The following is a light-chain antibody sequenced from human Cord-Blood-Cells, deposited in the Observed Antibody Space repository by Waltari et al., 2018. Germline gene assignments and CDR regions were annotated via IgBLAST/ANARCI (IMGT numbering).Light chain of an antibody. CDR2: DAS. V-gene: IGKV3-11*01. Sequence: EIVLTQSPATLSLSLGERATLSCRASQSVSSYLAWYQQKPGQAPRLLIYDASNRATGIPARFSGSGSGTDCTLTISSLEPEDFAVYYWQQRSNWPPVTFGQGTRLEIK. CDR3: QQRSNWPPVT. CDR1: QSVSSY. J-gene: IGKJ5*01.